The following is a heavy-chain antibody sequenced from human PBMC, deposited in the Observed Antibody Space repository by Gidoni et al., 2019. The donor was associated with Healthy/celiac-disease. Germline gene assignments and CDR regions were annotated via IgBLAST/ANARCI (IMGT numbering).Heavy chain of an antibody. CDR1: GFTFSSYS. J-gene: IGHJ6*02. CDR2: ISSSSSYI. Sequence: EVQLVGAGGGLVKPGGSLRPSCAASGFTFSSYSMNWVRQAPGQGLEWVSSISSSSSYIYYADSVKGRFTISRDNAKNSLYLQMNSLRAEDTAVYYCARFSNEGMDVWGQGTTVTVSS. V-gene: IGHV3-21*01. CDR3: ARFSNEGMDV.